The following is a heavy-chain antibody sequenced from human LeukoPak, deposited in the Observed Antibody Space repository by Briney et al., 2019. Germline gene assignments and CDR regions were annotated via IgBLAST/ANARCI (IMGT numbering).Heavy chain of an antibody. Sequence: GGSLRLSCAASGFTFDDYGMSWVRHGPGKGLEWVSGINWNGGSTGYGDSVKGRFTISRDNAKNSLYLQMNSLRAEDTAVYYCARSSSSGWSQFDYWGQGTLVTVSA. D-gene: IGHD6-19*01. V-gene: IGHV3-20*04. CDR2: INWNGGST. CDR1: GFTFDDYG. CDR3: ARSSSSGWSQFDY. J-gene: IGHJ4*02.